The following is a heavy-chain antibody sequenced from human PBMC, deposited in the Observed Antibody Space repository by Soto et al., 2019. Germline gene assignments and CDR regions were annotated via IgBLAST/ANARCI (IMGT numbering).Heavy chain of an antibody. CDR3: ARDPGSGSYYGWFDP. D-gene: IGHD3-10*01. CDR1: GGSISSGGYY. J-gene: IGHJ5*02. Sequence: SENLSLTCTVSGGSISSGGYYWSWIRQHPGKGLEWIGYIFYSGTTYYNPSLKSRVTISVDTSKNQFSLKLSSVTAADTAVYYCARDPGSGSYYGWFDPWGQGTLVT. V-gene: IGHV4-31*03. CDR2: IFYSGTT.